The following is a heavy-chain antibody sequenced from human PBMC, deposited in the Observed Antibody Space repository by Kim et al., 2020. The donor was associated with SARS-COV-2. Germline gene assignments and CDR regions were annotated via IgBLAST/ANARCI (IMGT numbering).Heavy chain of an antibody. D-gene: IGHD2-8*01. J-gene: IGHJ6*02. CDR3: ARNQMAYYYGMDV. CDR1: GFTVSSNY. Sequence: GGSLRLSCAASGFTVSSNYMSWVRQAPGKGLEWVSVIYSGGSTYYADSVKGRFTISRDNSKNTLYLQMNSLRAEDTAVYYCARNQMAYYYGMDVWGQGTTVTVSS. CDR2: IYSGGST. V-gene: IGHV3-53*01.